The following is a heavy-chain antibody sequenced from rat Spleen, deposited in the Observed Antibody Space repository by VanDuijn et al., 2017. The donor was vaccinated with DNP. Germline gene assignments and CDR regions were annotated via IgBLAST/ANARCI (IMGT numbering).Heavy chain of an antibody. CDR3: AKGPNYGGWSDYFDY. D-gene: IGHD1-11*01. V-gene: IGHV4-2*01. J-gene: IGHJ2*01. CDR2: INKDSSTI. CDR1: GFNFNDYW. Sequence: EVKLVESGGGLVQPGRSLKLSCAASGFNFNDYWMGWVRQALGKGLEWIGQINKDSSTINYNPSLKEKITISRDNAQNTLYLQMSKLGSEDTAIYYCAKGPNYGGWSDYFDYWGQGVMVTVSS.